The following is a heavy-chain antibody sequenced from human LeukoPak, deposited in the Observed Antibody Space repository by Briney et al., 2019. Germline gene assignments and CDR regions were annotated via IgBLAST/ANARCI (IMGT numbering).Heavy chain of an antibody. V-gene: IGHV4-59*08. CDR2: IYDSGRT. Sequence: PSETLSLTCTVSGGSISSYYWSWIRQPPGKGLEWIGYIYDSGRTNYNPSLKSRVTISVDTSKNQFSLKLSSVTAADTAVYYCARHPPQGYSSGLYYFDYWGQGALVTDSS. J-gene: IGHJ4*02. D-gene: IGHD6-19*01. CDR3: ARHPPQGYSSGLYYFDY. CDR1: GGSISSYY.